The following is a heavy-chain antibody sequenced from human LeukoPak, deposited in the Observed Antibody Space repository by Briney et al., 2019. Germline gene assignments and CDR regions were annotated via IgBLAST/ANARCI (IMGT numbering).Heavy chain of an antibody. J-gene: IGHJ4*02. Sequence: GGSLRLSCAASGFTFSSYAMSWVRQAPGKGLEWVSAISGSGGSTYYADSVKGRFTISRDNSKNTLYLQRNSLRAEDTAVYYCAKSPSFGVVIIQGDYWGQGTLVTVSS. D-gene: IGHD3-3*01. CDR3: AKSPSFGVVIIQGDY. CDR1: GFTFSSYA. V-gene: IGHV3-23*01. CDR2: ISGSGGST.